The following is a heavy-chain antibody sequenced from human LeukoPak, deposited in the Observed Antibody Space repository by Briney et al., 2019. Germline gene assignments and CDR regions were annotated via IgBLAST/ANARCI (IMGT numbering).Heavy chain of an antibody. J-gene: IGHJ4*02. CDR1: RGSISSGSYY. Sequence: SQTLSLTCTVSRGSISSGSYYWSWIRQPAGKGLEWIGRIYTSGSTNYNPSLKSRVTISVDTSKNQFSLKLSSVTAADTAVYYCARDQRTGSLRSSANNYYFDYWGQGTLVTVSS. D-gene: IGHD3-10*01. CDR2: IYTSGST. V-gene: IGHV4-61*02. CDR3: ARDQRTGSLRSSANNYYFDY.